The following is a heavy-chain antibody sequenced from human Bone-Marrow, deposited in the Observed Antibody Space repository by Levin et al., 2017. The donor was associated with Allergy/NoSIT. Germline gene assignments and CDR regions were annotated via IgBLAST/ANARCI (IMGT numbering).Heavy chain of an antibody. CDR3: ARASDYLYGMDV. V-gene: IGHV4-59*01. CDR2: MYSSGSP. CDR1: SGSISHYY. J-gene: IGHJ6*02. Sequence: SQTLSLTCSVSSGSISHYYWTWIRQPPGKGLDYIAYMYSSGSPKYNPSLKSRVTISVDTAKNQFSLRLSSVTAADTAVYYCARASDYLYGMDVWGQGTTVTVSS.